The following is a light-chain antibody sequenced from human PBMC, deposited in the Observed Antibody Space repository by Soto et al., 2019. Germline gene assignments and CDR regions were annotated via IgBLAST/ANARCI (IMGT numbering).Light chain of an antibody. J-gene: IGKJ3*01. CDR3: QQYYCALPT. V-gene: IGKV4-1*01. CDR2: WAS. Sequence: DIVMTQSPDSLAVSLGERATINCKSSQSVLYSSNNNNYLAWYQQKPGQPPKLLIYWASTRESGVPHRFSGSGSGTDFTLTISSLQAEDVAVYYCQQYYCALPTFGRGTKVDIK. CDR1: QSVLYSSNNNNY.